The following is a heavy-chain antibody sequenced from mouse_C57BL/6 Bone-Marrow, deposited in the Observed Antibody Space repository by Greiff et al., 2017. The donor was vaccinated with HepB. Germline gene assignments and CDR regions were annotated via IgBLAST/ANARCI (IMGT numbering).Heavy chain of an antibody. V-gene: IGHV1-69*01. Sequence: VQLQQPGAELVMPGASVKLSCKASGYTFTSYWMHWVKQRPGQGLEWIGEIDPSDSYTNYNQKFKGKSTLTVDKSSSTAYMQLSSLTSEDSAVYYCASEGSSGYGFAYWGQGTLVTVSA. J-gene: IGHJ3*01. CDR1: GYTFTSYW. CDR3: ASEGSSGYGFAY. D-gene: IGHD3-2*02. CDR2: IDPSDSYT.